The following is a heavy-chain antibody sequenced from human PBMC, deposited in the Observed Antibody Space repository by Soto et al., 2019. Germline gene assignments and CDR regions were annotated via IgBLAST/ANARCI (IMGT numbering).Heavy chain of an antibody. Sequence: QVQLVQSGAEVKKPGSSVKVSCKASGGTFSSYAISWVRQAPGQGLEWMGGIIPIFGTANYAQKFQGRVTLTADKSTSTAYMELSSLRSEDTAVYYCARGGGGYAGYYYYGMYVWGQGPTVTVSS. V-gene: IGHV1-69*06. CDR3: ARGGGGYAGYYYYGMYV. J-gene: IGHJ6*02. CDR1: GGTFSSYA. CDR2: IIPIFGTA. D-gene: IGHD5-12*01.